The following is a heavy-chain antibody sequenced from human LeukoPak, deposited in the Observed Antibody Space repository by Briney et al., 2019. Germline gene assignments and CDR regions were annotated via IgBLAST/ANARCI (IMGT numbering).Heavy chain of an antibody. Sequence: SETLSLTCTVSGYSISSGYYWGWIRQPPGKGLEWIGSIYHSGGTYYNPSLKSRVTISVDTSKNQFSLKPSSVTAADTAVYYCARAGKGSIAVPFDPWGQGTLVTVSS. V-gene: IGHV4-38-2*02. J-gene: IGHJ5*02. CDR1: GYSISSGYY. CDR3: ARAGKGSIAVPFDP. D-gene: IGHD6-6*01. CDR2: IYHSGGT.